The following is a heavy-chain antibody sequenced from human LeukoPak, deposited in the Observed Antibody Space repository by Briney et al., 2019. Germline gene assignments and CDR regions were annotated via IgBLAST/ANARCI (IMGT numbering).Heavy chain of an antibody. CDR1: GGSFSGYY. CDR3: ARGRRNWFDP. Sequence: LETLSLTCAVYGGSFSGYYWSWIRQPPGKGLEWIGEINHSGSTNYNPSLKSRVTISVDTSKNQFSLKLSSVTAADTAVYYCARGRRNWFDPWGQGTLVTVSS. V-gene: IGHV4-34*01. CDR2: INHSGST. J-gene: IGHJ5*02.